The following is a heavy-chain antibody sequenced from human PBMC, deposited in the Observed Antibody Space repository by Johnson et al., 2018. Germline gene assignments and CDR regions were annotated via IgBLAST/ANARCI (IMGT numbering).Heavy chain of an antibody. Sequence: QVQLVQSGGGVVQPGRSLRLSCAASGFTFSSYGMHWVRQAPGKGLEWVAVISYDGSNKYYADSVKGRFTISRDNSKNTLYLQMNSLRAEETAVYYCAKDYGDYAYYYYGMDVWGQGTTVTVSS. D-gene: IGHD4-17*01. CDR3: AKDYGDYAYYYYGMDV. CDR2: ISYDGSNK. J-gene: IGHJ6*02. CDR1: GFTFSSYG. V-gene: IGHV3-30*18.